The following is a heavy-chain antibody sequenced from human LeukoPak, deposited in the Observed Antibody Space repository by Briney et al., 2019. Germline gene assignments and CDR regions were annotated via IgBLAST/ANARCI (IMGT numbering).Heavy chain of an antibody. CDR3: AKSSIAAAVLFDY. V-gene: IGHV3-21*04. CDR2: INTRSSSS. D-gene: IGHD6-13*01. Sequence: GGSLRLSCAASGFIFSIYNMNWVRQAPGKGLEWVSSINTRSSSSYYADSVKGRFTISRDNSKNALYLQMNSLRAEDTAVYYCAKSSIAAAVLFDYWGQGTLVTVSS. J-gene: IGHJ4*02. CDR1: GFIFSIYN.